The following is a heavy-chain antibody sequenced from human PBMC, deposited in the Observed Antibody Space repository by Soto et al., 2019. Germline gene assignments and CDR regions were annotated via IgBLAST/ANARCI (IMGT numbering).Heavy chain of an antibody. V-gene: IGHV3-48*02. D-gene: IGHD5-18*01. CDR1: GWTISSCH. CDR2: ISSSSSTI. CDR3: ARDSGYSYGPIDY. Sequence: GGSLRLSCAAAGWTISSCHRNWVSKAPGKGLEWVSYISSSSSTIYYADSVKGRFTISRDNAKNSLYLQMNSLRDEDPAVYYCARDSGYSYGPIDYWGPGTLVTVSS. J-gene: IGHJ4*02.